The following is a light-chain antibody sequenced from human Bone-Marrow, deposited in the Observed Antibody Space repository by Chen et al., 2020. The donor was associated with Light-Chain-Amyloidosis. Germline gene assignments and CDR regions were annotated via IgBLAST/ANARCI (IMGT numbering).Light chain of an antibody. CDR1: DLPTKY. CDR2: RDT. CDR3: QSADSSGTYEVI. Sequence: SYELTQPPSASVSPGQTATITCSEDDLPTKYAYWYQHKPGQAPVLVIHRDTERPSGISERFSGSSSGTTATLTISGVQAEDEADYHCQSADSSGTYEVIFGGGTKLTVL. V-gene: IGLV3-25*03. J-gene: IGLJ2*01.